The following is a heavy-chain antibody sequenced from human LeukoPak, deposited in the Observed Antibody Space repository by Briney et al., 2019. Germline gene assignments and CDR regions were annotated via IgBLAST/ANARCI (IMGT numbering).Heavy chain of an antibody. CDR1: GGTFSSYA. D-gene: IGHD5-18*01. V-gene: IGHV1-69*13. CDR2: IIPIFGTA. J-gene: IGHJ4*02. Sequence: ASVRVSCKASGGTFSSYAISWVRQAPGQGLEWMGGIIPIFGTANYAQKFQGRVTITADESTSTAYMELSSLRSEDTAVYYCASGDTAMVKNYWGQGTLVTVPS. CDR3: ASGDTAMVKNY.